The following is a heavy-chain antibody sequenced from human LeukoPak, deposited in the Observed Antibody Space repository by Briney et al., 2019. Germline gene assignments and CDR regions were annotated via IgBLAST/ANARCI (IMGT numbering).Heavy chain of an antibody. D-gene: IGHD1-1*01. J-gene: IGHJ3*02. V-gene: IGHV3-30*04. CDR3: ARDWVARGTLDI. Sequence: PGGSLRLSCAASGFTFNTYAIHWVRQAPGKGLEWVAVIAYDGSNIFYADSVKGRFTVSRDNSKNKMFLEMTSLRLEDSAVYFCARDWVARGTLDIWGQGTMVTASS. CDR1: GFTFNTYA. CDR2: IAYDGSNI.